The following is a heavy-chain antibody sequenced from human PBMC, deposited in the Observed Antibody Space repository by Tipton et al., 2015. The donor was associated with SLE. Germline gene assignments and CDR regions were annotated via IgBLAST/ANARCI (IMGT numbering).Heavy chain of an antibody. CDR2: IYYSGST. CDR1: GGSISSYY. J-gene: IGHJ5*02. D-gene: IGHD2-8*01. Sequence: LRLSCTVSGGSISSYYWSWIRQPPGKGLEWIGYIYYSGSTNYNPSLKSRVTISVDTSKNQFSLKLSSVTAADTAVYYCARVLMVYALYSSGWFGPWGQGTLVTVSS. V-gene: IGHV4-59*12. CDR3: ARVLMVYALYSSGWFGP.